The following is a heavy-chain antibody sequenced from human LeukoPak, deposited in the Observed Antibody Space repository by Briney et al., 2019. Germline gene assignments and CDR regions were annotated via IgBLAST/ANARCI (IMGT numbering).Heavy chain of an antibody. CDR2: ISYDGSNK. J-gene: IGHJ4*02. D-gene: IGHD3-9*01. Sequence: PGGSLRLSCAASGFTFSNYALHWVRQAPGKGLEWVAVISYDGSNKFYADSVRGRFTISRDNSKNTLFLQMNSLRPEDMAVYYCARGPDYDILADYFDYWGQGTLVTVSS. CDR3: ARGPDYDILADYFDY. CDR1: GFTFSNYA. V-gene: IGHV3-30*04.